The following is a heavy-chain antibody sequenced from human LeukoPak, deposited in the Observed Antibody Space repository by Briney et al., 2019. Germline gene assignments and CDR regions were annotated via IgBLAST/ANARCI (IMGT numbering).Heavy chain of an antibody. CDR1: GFIFSSYW. CDR3: ARSLWSGYYSDDAFDI. Sequence: GGSLRLSCAASGFIFSSYWMSWVRQAPGKGLEWVANIKQDGSEKYYVDSVKGRFTISRDNAKNSLYLQMNSLGAEDTAVYYCARSLWSGYYSDDAFDIWGQGTMVTVSS. CDR2: IKQDGSEK. V-gene: IGHV3-7*01. J-gene: IGHJ3*02. D-gene: IGHD3-3*01.